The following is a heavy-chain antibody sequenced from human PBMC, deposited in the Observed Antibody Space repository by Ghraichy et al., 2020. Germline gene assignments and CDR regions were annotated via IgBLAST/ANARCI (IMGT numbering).Heavy chain of an antibody. D-gene: IGHD2-2*01. J-gene: IGHJ6*02. CDR2: IKQDGSEK. V-gene: IGHV3-7*01. Sequence: GESLNISCAASGFTFSSYWMSWVRQAPGKGLEWVANIKQDGSEKYYVDSVKGRFTISRDNAKNSLYLQMNSLRAEDTAVYYCARDGGYCSSTSCRDYYYYGMDVWGQGTTVTVSS. CDR3: ARDGGYCSSTSCRDYYYYGMDV. CDR1: GFTFSSYW.